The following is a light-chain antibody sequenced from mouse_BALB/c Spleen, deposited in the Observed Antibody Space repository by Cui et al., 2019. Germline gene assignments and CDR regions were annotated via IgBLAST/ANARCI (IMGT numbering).Light chain of an antibody. CDR2: RAS. V-gene: IGKV3-5*01. Sequence: DIVLTQSPASLAVSLGQRATISCRARESVDSNGNSFMHWYQQKPGQPPKLLIYRASNLESGIPARFSGSGSRTDFTLTINPVEADDVATYYCQQSNEDPPLTFGAGTKLELK. CDR3: QQSNEDPPLT. CDR1: ESVDSNGNSF. J-gene: IGKJ5*01.